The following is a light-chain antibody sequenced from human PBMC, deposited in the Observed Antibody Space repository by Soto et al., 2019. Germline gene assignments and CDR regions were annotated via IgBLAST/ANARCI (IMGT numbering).Light chain of an antibody. CDR1: HDIRNF. Sequence: DIQMTQSPSSLSASVGDRVTITCQASHDIRNFLNWYQRKPGEAPKLLIYDASNLETGVPSRFSGTGSGTDCTLTINSLQPEDIATYYCQQYENLPLTFGGGTKVGIK. CDR2: DAS. CDR3: QQYENLPLT. J-gene: IGKJ4*01. V-gene: IGKV1-33*01.